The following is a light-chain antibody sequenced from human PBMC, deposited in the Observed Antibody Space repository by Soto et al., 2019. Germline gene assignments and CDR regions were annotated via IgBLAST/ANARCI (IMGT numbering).Light chain of an antibody. Sequence: EIVLTQSPGTLSLSPGERATLSCRASQSVAYYLAWYQQKPGQAPRLLIYDTSIRATGIPARFSASGSGTDFTLTISSLEAEDFAIYYCQERSNWPQLTFGGGTKV. J-gene: IGKJ4*01. CDR3: QERSNWPQLT. CDR2: DTS. V-gene: IGKV3-11*01. CDR1: QSVAYY.